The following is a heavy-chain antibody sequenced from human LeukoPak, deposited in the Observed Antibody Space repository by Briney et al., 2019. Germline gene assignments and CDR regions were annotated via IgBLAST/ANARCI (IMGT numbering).Heavy chain of an antibody. CDR1: GYTFTGYY. Sequence: VASVKVSCKASGYTFTGYYMHWVRQAPGQGLEWIGRINPNSGGTNYAQKFQGRVTVTRDTSISTAYMELSRLRSDDTAVFYCARDFKEWLDPWGQGTLVTVSS. CDR2: INPNSGGT. CDR3: ARDFKEWLDP. J-gene: IGHJ5*02. V-gene: IGHV1-2*06.